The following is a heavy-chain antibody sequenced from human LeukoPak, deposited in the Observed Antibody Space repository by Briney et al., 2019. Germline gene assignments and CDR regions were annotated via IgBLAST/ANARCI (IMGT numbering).Heavy chain of an antibody. CDR3: ARDGGNYDILTGYYDY. V-gene: IGHV1-46*01. Sequence: ASVKVSCKASGYTFTSYGISWVRQAPGQGLEWMGIINPSGGSTSYAQKFQGRVTMTRDTSTSTVYMELSSLRSEDTAVYYCARDGGNYDILTGYYDYWGQGTLVTVSS. D-gene: IGHD3-9*01. J-gene: IGHJ4*02. CDR2: INPSGGST. CDR1: GYTFTSYG.